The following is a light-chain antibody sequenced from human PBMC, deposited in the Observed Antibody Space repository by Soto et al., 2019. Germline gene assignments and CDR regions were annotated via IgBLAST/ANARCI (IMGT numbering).Light chain of an antibody. CDR3: HQRSTWPFT. V-gene: IGKV3-11*01. CDR2: DAS. Sequence: EIVLTQSPATLSLSPGERATLSCRASQSISSYLAWYQQKPDQAPRLLIYDASNRATGIPARFSGSGSGTDFTITIRSLEPEDFAVYYCHQRSTWPFTFGPGTKVDIK. J-gene: IGKJ3*01. CDR1: QSISSY.